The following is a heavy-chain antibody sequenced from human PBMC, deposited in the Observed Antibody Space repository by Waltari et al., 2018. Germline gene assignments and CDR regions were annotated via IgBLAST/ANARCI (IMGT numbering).Heavy chain of an antibody. V-gene: IGHV3-30*02. J-gene: IGHJ4*02. Sequence: QVQLVESGGGVVQPGGSLRLSCSASGFTFSSYGMHWGRPAPGKGRGWVALIRYDGSNKYYADAVKGRFTISRDNSKNTLYLQMNSLRAEDTAVYYCANLAPRFDYWGQGTLVTVSS. CDR1: GFTFSSYG. CDR3: ANLAPRFDY. CDR2: IRYDGSNK. D-gene: IGHD3-16*01.